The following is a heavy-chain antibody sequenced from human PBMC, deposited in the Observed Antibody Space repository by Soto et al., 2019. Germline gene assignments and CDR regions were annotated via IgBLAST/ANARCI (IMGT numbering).Heavy chain of an antibody. Sequence: HWGCLELSSAASGFTVCSYGMNWVRKAPGKGLEWVSSISSSSSYIYYADSVKGRFTISRDNAKNSLYLQMNSLRAEDTAVYYCAREHGYNLAGIDYWGQGTLVTGS. CDR3: AREHGYNLAGIDY. V-gene: IGHV3-21*01. D-gene: IGHD5-12*01. J-gene: IGHJ4*02. CDR1: GFTVCSYG. CDR2: ISSSSSYI.